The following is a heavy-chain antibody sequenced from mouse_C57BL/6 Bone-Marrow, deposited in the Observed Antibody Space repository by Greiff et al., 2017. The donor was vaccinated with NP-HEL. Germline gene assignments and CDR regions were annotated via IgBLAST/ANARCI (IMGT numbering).Heavy chain of an antibody. Sequence: QVQLKQPGAELVRPGSSVKLSCKASGYTFTSYWMDWVKQRPGQGLEWIGNIYPSDSETHYNQKFKDKATLTVDKSSSTAYMQLSSLTSEDSAVYYCARRSLYYFDYWGQGTTLTVSS. CDR1: GYTFTSYW. CDR2: IYPSDSET. J-gene: IGHJ2*01. V-gene: IGHV1-61*01. CDR3: ARRSLYYFDY. D-gene: IGHD3-3*01.